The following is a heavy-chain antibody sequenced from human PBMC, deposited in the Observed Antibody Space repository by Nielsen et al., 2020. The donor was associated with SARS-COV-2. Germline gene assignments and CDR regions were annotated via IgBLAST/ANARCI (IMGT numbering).Heavy chain of an antibody. CDR1: GFTFANYG. Sequence: GESLKISCAASGFTFANYGIHWVRQVAGRGLEWVAIVSRDGSDTFYVDSVKGRFTISRDNSKNTLYLQINSLRAEDTAVYYCARGNGWGSYFDYWGQGTLVTVSS. CDR3: ARGNGWGSYFDY. V-gene: IGHV3-30*03. J-gene: IGHJ4*02. CDR2: VSRDGSDT. D-gene: IGHD7-27*01.